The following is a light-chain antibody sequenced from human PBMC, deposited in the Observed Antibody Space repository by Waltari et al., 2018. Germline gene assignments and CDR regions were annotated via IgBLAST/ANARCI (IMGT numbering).Light chain of an antibody. CDR1: QSVGSNY. Sequence: VLTQSPGTLSLSPGERATLSCRASQSVGSNYLAWYQQKPGQTPRLLIFGASSSATGIPARFSGSASETDFTLTISRLEPEDFAVYYCQQYGSSPYTFGQGTRLEIK. CDR2: GAS. CDR3: QQYGSSPYT. V-gene: IGKV3-20*01. J-gene: IGKJ2*01.